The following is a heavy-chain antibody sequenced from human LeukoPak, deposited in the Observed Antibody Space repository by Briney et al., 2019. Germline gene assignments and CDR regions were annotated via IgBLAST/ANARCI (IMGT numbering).Heavy chain of an antibody. CDR1: GVSISSYY. V-gene: IGHV4-4*07. CDR3: ARDSYYYDSSSSKVLDY. J-gene: IGHJ4*02. Sequence: SETLSLTCTVSGVSISSYYWSWIRQPAGKGLEWIGRIYTSGSTNYNPSLKSRVTMSVDTSKNQFSLNLSSVTAADTAVYYCARDSYYYDSSSSKVLDYWGQGTLVTVSS. CDR2: IYTSGST. D-gene: IGHD3-22*01.